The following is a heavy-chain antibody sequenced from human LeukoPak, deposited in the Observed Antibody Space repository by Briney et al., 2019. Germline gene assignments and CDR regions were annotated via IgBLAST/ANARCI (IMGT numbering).Heavy chain of an antibody. D-gene: IGHD1-26*01. J-gene: IGHJ4*02. Sequence: GESLKISCEGSGYSFTSYWIGWVRQMPGKGQEWMGIIYPGDSDTRYAPSFQGQVTISADKSISTAYLQWNSLKASDTAMYYCARRGWASGYFEYWGQGTLVTVSS. CDR2: IYPGDSDT. V-gene: IGHV5-51*01. CDR3: ARRGWASGYFEY. CDR1: GYSFTSYW.